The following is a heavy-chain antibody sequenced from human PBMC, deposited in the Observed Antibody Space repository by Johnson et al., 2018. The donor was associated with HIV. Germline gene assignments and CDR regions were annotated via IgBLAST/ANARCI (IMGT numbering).Heavy chain of an antibody. CDR3: ARPSLKDSYNYGGGFDI. J-gene: IGHJ3*02. CDR2: INQDGRDR. D-gene: IGHD5-24*01. V-gene: IGHV3-7*03. CDR1: GFTFSDHY. Sequence: VQLVESGGGLIQPGGSVRLSCAASGFTFSDHYMDWVRQAPGKGLEWVANINQDGRDRYNVASVQGRFTISRDNAQNSLYLQMNSQRGEDTAVYYCARPSLKDSYNYGGGFDIWGQGTMVTVS.